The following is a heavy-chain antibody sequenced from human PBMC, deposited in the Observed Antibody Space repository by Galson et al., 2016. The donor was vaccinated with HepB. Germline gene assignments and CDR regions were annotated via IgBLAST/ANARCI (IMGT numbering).Heavy chain of an antibody. D-gene: IGHD5-12*01. Sequence: SLRLSCAASGFIFSGYGMNWVRQAPGKGLEWVTIISYDGYSKYYADSVKGRFTISRDNSKNTLYLQMNSLRAEDTAVYYCARDVGGYSGYDGNYYGMDVWGQGTTVTVSS. CDR2: ISYDGYSK. CDR3: ARDVGGYSGYDGNYYGMDV. V-gene: IGHV3-30*19. CDR1: GFIFSGYG. J-gene: IGHJ6*02.